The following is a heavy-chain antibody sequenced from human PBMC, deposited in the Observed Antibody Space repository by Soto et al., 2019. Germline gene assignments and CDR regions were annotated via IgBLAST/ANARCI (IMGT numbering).Heavy chain of an antibody. Sequence: GASVKVSCTASGGTFSSYASSWVRQAPGQGLEWMGGIIPIFGTANYAQKFQGRVTITADESTSTAYMELSSLRSEDTAVYYCARSGHYYDSSGPVDYWGQGTLVTVSS. D-gene: IGHD3-22*01. CDR2: IIPIFGTA. CDR3: ARSGHYYDSSGPVDY. J-gene: IGHJ4*02. V-gene: IGHV1-69*13. CDR1: GGTFSSYA.